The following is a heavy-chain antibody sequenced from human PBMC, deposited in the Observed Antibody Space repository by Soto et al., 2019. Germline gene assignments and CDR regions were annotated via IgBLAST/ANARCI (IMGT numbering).Heavy chain of an antibody. Sequence: SETLSLTCAVSGYSISSGYYWGWIRQPPGKVLEWIGSIYHSGSTYYNPSLKSRVTISVDTSKNQFSLSLSSLTAAETAVYYCARDTRYGVLDYWGQGTLVTVSS. J-gene: IGHJ4*02. V-gene: IGHV4-38-2*02. CDR3: ARDTRYGVLDY. CDR1: GYSISSGYY. D-gene: IGHD4-17*01. CDR2: IYHSGST.